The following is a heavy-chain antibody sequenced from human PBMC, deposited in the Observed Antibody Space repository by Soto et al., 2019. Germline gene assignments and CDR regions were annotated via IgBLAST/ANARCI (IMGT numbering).Heavy chain of an antibody. Sequence: SVKVSCKASGGTFSSYAISWVRQAPGQGLEWMGGIIPIFGTANYAQKFQGRVTITADESTSTAYMELSSLRSEDTAVYYCASTPGRYYYGSGSYTHFDYWGQGTLVTVSS. CDR1: GGTFSSYA. J-gene: IGHJ4*02. D-gene: IGHD3-10*01. CDR3: ASTPGRYYYGSGSYTHFDY. V-gene: IGHV1-69*13. CDR2: IIPIFGTA.